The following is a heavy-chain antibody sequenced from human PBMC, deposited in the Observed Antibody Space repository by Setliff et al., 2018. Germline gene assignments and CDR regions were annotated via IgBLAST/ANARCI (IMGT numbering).Heavy chain of an antibody. V-gene: IGHV1-18*01. CDR3: ATGQHSGSWTLDQ. CDR2: ISPYSGES. Sequence: ASVKVSCKTSGFRFTSFGFSWVRQAPGQGLEWMGWISPYSGESNYAQKFQDRLTVTADTSTKTTYMELRSLTSDDTAVYYCATGQHSGSWTLDQWGQGTLVTVSS. CDR1: GFRFTSFG. D-gene: IGHD6-13*01. J-gene: IGHJ4*02.